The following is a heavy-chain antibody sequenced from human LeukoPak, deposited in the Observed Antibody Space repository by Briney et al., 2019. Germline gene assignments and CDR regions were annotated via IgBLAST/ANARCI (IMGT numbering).Heavy chain of an antibody. CDR3: ARRRNSGYDGSNGYYYYYMDV. Sequence: SETLSLTCTVSAGSISSYYWSWIRQPPGKGLEWIGYIYYSGSTNYNPSLKSRVTISVDTSKNQFSLKLSSVTAADTAVYYCARRRNSGYDGSNGYYYYYMDVWGKGTTVTISS. J-gene: IGHJ6*03. CDR2: IYYSGST. D-gene: IGHD5-12*01. V-gene: IGHV4-59*01. CDR1: AGSISSYY.